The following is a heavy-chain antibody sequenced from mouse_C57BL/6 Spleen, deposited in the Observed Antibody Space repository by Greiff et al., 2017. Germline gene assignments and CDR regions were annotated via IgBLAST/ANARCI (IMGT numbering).Heavy chain of an antibody. D-gene: IGHD1-1*01. Sequence: EVQLQQSGPELVKPGASVKISCKASGYTFTDYYMNWVKQSHGKSLEWIGDINPNNGGTSYNQKFKGKATLTVDKSSSTAYMGLRSLTSEDSAVYYCAKTTVVYFDYWGQGTTLTVSS. CDR1: GYTFTDYY. V-gene: IGHV1-26*01. CDR2: INPNNGGT. J-gene: IGHJ2*01. CDR3: AKTTVVYFDY.